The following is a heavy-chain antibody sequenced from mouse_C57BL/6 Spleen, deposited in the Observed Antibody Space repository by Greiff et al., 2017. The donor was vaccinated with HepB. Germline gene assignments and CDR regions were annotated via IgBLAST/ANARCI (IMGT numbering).Heavy chain of an antibody. CDR2: IYPGNSDT. CDR1: GYTFTSYW. Sequence: EVQLQQSGTVLARPGASVKMSCKTSGYTFTSYWMHWVKQRPGQGLEWIGAIYPGNSDTSYNQKFKGKAKLTAVTSASTAYMELSSLTNEDSAVYYCTRGAAQEGAWFAYWGQGTLVTVSA. J-gene: IGHJ3*01. CDR3: TRGAAQEGAWFAY. V-gene: IGHV1-5*01. D-gene: IGHD3-2*02.